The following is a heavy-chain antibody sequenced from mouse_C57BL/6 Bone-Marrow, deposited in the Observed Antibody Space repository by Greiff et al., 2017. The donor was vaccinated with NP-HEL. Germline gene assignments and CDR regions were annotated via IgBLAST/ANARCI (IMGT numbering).Heavy chain of an antibody. CDR3: ARSHSGYPWFAY. J-gene: IGHJ3*01. V-gene: IGHV1-52*01. CDR1: GYTFTSYW. Sequence: VQLQQPGAELVTPGSSVKLSCKASGYTFTSYWMHWVKQRPIQGLEWIGNIDPSDSETHYNQKFKDKATLTVDKSSSTAYMQLSSLTSEDSAVYCCARSHSGYPWFAYWGQGTLVTVSA. CDR2: IDPSDSET. D-gene: IGHD3-2*02.